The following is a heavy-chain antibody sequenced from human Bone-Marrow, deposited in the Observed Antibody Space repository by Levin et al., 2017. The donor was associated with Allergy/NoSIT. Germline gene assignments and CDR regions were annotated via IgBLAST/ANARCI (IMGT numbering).Heavy chain of an antibody. CDR2: IHYTGGA. CDR1: GGSIPSHY. V-gene: IGHV4-59*11. CDR3: ARGGYDSTGYNIREYYFDY. Sequence: SQTLSLTCSVSGGSIPSHYWTWIRQPPGKGLQWLGFIHYTGGANYSPSLKSRVTISVDTSKSQFSLELRSVTAADTAVYYCARGGYDSTGYNIREYYFDYWGQGTPVTVSS. D-gene: IGHD3-22*01. J-gene: IGHJ4*02.